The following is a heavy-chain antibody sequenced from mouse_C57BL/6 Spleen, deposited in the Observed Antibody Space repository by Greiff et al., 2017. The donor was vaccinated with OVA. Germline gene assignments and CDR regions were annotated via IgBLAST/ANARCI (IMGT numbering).Heavy chain of an antibody. D-gene: IGHD1-1*01. CDR1: GYTFTDYE. CDR2: IDPETGGT. V-gene: IGHV1-15*01. CDR3: TRWGITTVVATDY. J-gene: IGHJ2*01. Sequence: VQLVESGAELVRPGASVTLSCKASGYTFTDYEMHWVKQTPVHGLEWIGAIDPETGGTAYNQKFQGKAILTADKSSSTAYMERRSLTSEDSAVYYCTRWGITTVVATDYWGQGTTLTVSS.